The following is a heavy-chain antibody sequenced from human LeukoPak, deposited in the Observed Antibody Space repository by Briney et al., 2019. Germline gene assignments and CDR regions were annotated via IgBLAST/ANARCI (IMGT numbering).Heavy chain of an antibody. D-gene: IGHD6-13*01. CDR1: GFTFSTYA. CDR2: ISGSGGST. V-gene: IGHV3-23*01. J-gene: IGHJ4*02. Sequence: PGGSLRLSCAASGFTFSTYAMSWVRQAPGKGLEWVTAISGSGGSTYYADSVKGRFTISRDNSKNTLYLQMNSLRAEDTAVYYCAKSGLHIIAAAGTIDYWGQGTLVTVSS. CDR3: AKSGLHIIAAAGTIDY.